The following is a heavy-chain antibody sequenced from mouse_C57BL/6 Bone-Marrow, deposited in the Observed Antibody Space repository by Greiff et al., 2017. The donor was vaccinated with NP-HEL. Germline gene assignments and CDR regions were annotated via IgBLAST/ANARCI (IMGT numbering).Heavy chain of an antibody. D-gene: IGHD2-1*01. CDR1: GYTFTTYS. J-gene: IGHJ2*01. Sequence: QVQLQQSGAELVKPGASVKMSCKASGYTFTTYSIEWVKQNHGKSLEWIGNFHPYNDDTDYNEKFKNKATLTAEKSSSTVYLELSRLTSDDSSVYYCARGGNYWYYFDYGGQGTTLTVSA. V-gene: IGHV1-47*01. CDR3: ARGGNYWYYFDY. CDR2: FHPYNDDT.